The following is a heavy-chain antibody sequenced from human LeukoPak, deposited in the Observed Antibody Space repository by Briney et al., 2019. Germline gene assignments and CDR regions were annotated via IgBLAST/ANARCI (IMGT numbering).Heavy chain of an antibody. Sequence: ASVTVSCKASGYTFTSYYMHWVRQAPGQGLEWMGIINPSGGSTSYAQKFQGRVTMTRDTSTSTVYMELSSLRSEDTAVYYCARDTFTITGTTPFDYWGQGTLVTVSS. J-gene: IGHJ4*02. CDR2: INPSGGST. V-gene: IGHV1-46*01. D-gene: IGHD1-14*01. CDR3: ARDTFTITGTTPFDY. CDR1: GYTFTSYY.